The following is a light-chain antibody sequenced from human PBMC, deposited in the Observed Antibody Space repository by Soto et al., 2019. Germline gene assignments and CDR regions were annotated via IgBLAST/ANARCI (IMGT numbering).Light chain of an antibody. J-gene: IGLJ1*01. V-gene: IGLV2-14*01. Sequence: QYALTQPASVSGSPGQSITISCTGTSSDVGGYNYVSWYQQHPGKAPKLMIYEVSNRPSGVSNRFSGSKSGNTASLTSPGLQAEDDADYFCSSYTSISTFVFGTGTKVTVL. CDR3: SSYTSISTFV. CDR1: SSDVGGYNY. CDR2: EVS.